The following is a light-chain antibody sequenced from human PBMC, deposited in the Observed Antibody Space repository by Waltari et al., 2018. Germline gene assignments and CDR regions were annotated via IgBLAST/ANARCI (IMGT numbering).Light chain of an antibody. V-gene: IGKV3-20*01. CDR2: GAS. J-gene: IGKJ1*01. CDR3: QHYVRLPAT. CDR1: QSVSRS. Sequence: NVLTHSPGTLSLSPGERAPPSCRASQSVSRSLAWYQQKPGQAPKLLIYGASTRATGIPDRFTGSGSGTDFSLTISSLEPEDFAIYFCQHYVRLPATFGQGTKVEIK.